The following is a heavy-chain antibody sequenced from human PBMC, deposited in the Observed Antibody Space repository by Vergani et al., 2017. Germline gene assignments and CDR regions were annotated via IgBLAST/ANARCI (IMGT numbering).Heavy chain of an antibody. D-gene: IGHD2-2*02. J-gene: IGHJ4*02. CDR1: SFSVSSHY. Sequence: LVESGGGLVQPGGSLRLSCAASSFSVSSHYMTWVRQAPGKGLEWVSTINIGGRTSYSDSVKGRLTLTRDDSKNTLYLQMNSLRAEDTAVYYCARGGYCSSTSCYKGYFGYWGQGTLVIVSS. CDR2: INIGGRT. V-gene: IGHV3-66*01. CDR3: ARGGYCSSTSCYKGYFGY.